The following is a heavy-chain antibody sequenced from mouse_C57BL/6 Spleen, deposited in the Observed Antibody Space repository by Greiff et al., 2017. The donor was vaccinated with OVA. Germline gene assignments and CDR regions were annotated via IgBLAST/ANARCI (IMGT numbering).Heavy chain of an antibody. CDR2: IYPGDGDT. J-gene: IGHJ1*03. Sequence: VQLQQSGPELVKPGASVKISCKASGYAFSSSWMNWVKQRPGKGLEWIGRIYPGDGDTNYNGKFKGKATLTADKSSSTAYMQLSSLTSEDSAVYFCARGDDGYYWYFEVWGTGTTVTVSS. CDR3: ARGDDGYYWYFEV. D-gene: IGHD2-3*01. V-gene: IGHV1-82*01. CDR1: GYAFSSSW.